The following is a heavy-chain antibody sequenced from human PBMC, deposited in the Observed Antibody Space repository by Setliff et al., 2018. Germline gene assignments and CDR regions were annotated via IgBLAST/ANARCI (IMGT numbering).Heavy chain of an antibody. V-gene: IGHV1-24*01. J-gene: IGHJ6*04. CDR2: FDPEDGET. Sequence: ASVKVSCKVSGYTLTELSMHWVRQAPGKGLEWMGGFDPEDGETIYAQKFQGRVTMTEGTSTDTAYMELSSLRSEDTAVYYCATGFVGFGVVPRALDVWGKGTTVTVSS. CDR1: GYTLTELS. CDR3: ATGFVGFGVVPRALDV. D-gene: IGHD3-3*01.